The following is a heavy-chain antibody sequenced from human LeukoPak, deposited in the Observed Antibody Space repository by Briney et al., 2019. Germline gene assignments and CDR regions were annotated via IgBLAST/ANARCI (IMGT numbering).Heavy chain of an antibody. Sequence: GGSLRLSCAASGFTFSSYSMNWVRQAPGKGLEWVSSISSGSSYICYADSVKGRFTISRDNAKNSLYLQMNSLRAEDTAVYYCARGGYSYGTDAFDIWGQGTMVTVSS. CDR1: GFTFSSYS. D-gene: IGHD5-18*01. CDR2: ISSGSSYI. CDR3: ARGGYSYGTDAFDI. V-gene: IGHV3-21*01. J-gene: IGHJ3*02.